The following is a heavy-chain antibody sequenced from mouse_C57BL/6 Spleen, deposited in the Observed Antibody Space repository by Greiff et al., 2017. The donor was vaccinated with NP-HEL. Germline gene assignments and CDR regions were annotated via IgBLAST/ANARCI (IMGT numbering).Heavy chain of an antibody. V-gene: IGHV1-22*01. J-gene: IGHJ4*01. CDR3: AREGRFLYAMDY. CDR2: INPNNGGT. Sequence: VQLQQSGPELVKPGASVKMSCKASGYTFTDYNMHWVKQSHGKSLEWIGYINPNNGGTSYNQKFKGKATLTVNKSSSTAYMELRSLTSEESAVYYCAREGRFLYAMDYWGQGTSVTVSS. CDR1: GYTFTDYN.